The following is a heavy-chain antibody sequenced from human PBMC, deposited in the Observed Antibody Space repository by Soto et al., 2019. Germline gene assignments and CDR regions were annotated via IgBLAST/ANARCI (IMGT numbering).Heavy chain of an antibody. V-gene: IGHV1-18*01. CDR3: ARASTSGNYWHFY. CDR2: ISCYNGDT. Sequence: ASVKVSCKASGYTFTDNGITWVRQAPGQGLEWMGWISCYNGDTKYAQKLQGRVTMTTDTPTSTAFMELRDLRADDTAVYFCARASTSGNYWHFYWGQGTLVTVSS. J-gene: IGHJ4*02. CDR1: GYTFTDNG. D-gene: IGHD3-10*01.